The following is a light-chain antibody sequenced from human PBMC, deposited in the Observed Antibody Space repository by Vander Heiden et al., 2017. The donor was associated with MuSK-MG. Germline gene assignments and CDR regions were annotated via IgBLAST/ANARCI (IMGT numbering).Light chain of an antibody. J-gene: IGKJ2*01. CDR1: QSVSRN. V-gene: IGKV3-11*01. Sequence: EIVLTQSPATLSLSPGERATLSCRASQSVSRNLAWYQQKPGQAPRLLVYDASNRATGIPARFSGSGSGTDFTLTISSLEPEDSAVYYCHQRINWPLYTFVQGTKLEIK. CDR3: HQRINWPLYT. CDR2: DAS.